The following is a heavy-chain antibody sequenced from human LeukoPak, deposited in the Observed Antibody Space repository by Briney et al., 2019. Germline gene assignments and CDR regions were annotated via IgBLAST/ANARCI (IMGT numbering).Heavy chain of an antibody. CDR2: INSDGSST. CDR3: ARGDRPAHDFWSGIAYYMDV. D-gene: IGHD3-3*01. Sequence: GGSLRLSCAASGFIFRSYWMYWVRKAPGKGLVWVSRINSDGSSTSYADSVKGRFTISRDNAKNTLYLQMNSLRAEDTAVYYCARGDRPAHDFWSGIAYYMDVWGKGTTVTVSS. CDR1: GFIFRSYW. V-gene: IGHV3-74*01. J-gene: IGHJ6*03.